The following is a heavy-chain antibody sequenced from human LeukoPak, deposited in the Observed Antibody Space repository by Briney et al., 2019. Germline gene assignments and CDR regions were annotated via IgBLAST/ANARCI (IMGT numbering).Heavy chain of an antibody. D-gene: IGHD3-3*01. V-gene: IGHV1-69*05. J-gene: IGHJ4*02. CDR2: IIPIFGTA. CDR1: GGTFSSYA. CDR3: ARGPYYDFWSGYYTRFDY. Sequence: SVKVSCKASGGTFSSYAISWVRQASGQGLEWMGGIIPIFGTANYAQKFQGRVTITTDESTSTAYMELSSLRSEDTAVYYCARGPYYDFWSGYYTRFDYWGQGTLVTVSS.